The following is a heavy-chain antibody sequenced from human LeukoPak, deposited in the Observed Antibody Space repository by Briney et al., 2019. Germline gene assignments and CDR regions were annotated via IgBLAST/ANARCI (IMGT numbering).Heavy chain of an antibody. V-gene: IGHV7-4-1*02. CDR3: ARDNVPSSSWYRYGMDV. CDR2: INTNTGNP. CDR1: GGTFSSYA. Sequence: GASVKVSCKASGGTFSSYAISWVRQAPGQGLEWMGWINTNTGNPTYAQGFTGRFVFSLDTSVSTAYLQISSLKAEDTAVYYCARDNVPSSSWYRYGMDVWGQGTTVTVSS. D-gene: IGHD6-13*01. J-gene: IGHJ6*02.